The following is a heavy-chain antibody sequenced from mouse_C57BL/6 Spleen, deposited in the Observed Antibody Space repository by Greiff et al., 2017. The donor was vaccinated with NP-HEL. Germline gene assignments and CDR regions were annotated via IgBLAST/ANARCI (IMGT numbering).Heavy chain of an antibody. CDR1: GYAFSSSW. CDR3: ARETTVRYFEV. D-gene: IGHD1-1*01. V-gene: IGHV1-82*01. Sequence: VQLQQSGPELVKPGASVKISCKASGYAFSSSWMNWVKQRPGKGLEWIGRIYPGDGDTNYNGKFTGKATLTADKSSSTAYMQLSSLTSEDSAVYVCARETTVRYFEVWGTGTTVTVSS. J-gene: IGHJ1*03. CDR2: IYPGDGDT.